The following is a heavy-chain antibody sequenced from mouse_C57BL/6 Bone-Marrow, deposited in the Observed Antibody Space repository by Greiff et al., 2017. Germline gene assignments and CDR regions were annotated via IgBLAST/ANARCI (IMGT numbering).Heavy chain of an antibody. Sequence: VQLQQSGPELVKPGDSVKISCKASGYSFTGYFMNWVMQSHGTSLEWIGRINPYNGDTFYNQKFKGKATLTVDKSSSTAHMALRSLTSEDSAVYYCARPLLFYGSSGYARDYGGQGTSVTVSS. V-gene: IGHV1-20*01. J-gene: IGHJ4*01. D-gene: IGHD1-1*01. CDR3: ARPLLFYGSSGYARDY. CDR2: INPYNGDT. CDR1: GYSFTGYF.